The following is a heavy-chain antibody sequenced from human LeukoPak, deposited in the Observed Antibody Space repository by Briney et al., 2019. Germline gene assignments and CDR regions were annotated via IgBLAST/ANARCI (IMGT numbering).Heavy chain of an antibody. D-gene: IGHD3-22*01. J-gene: IGHJ4*02. CDR1: KFTFSNYA. Sequence: GGSLRLSCAASKFTFSNYAMSWVRQAPGKGLEWVSVIYSGGSTYYAGSVKGRFTISRDNSKNTLYLQMNSLRAEDTAVYYCARDVFGTDYYDSSGYPQDYFDYWGQGTLVTVSS. V-gene: IGHV3-66*01. CDR3: ARDVFGTDYYDSSGYPQDYFDY. CDR2: IYSGGST.